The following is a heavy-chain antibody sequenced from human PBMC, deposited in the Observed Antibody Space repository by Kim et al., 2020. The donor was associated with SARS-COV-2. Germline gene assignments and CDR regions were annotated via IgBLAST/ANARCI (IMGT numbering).Heavy chain of an antibody. Sequence: SVKVSCKASGGTFSSYAISWVRQAPGQGLEWMGGIIPIFGTANYAQKFQGRVTITADESTSTAYMELSSLRSEDTAVYYCASGFAVTSGSSPFDYWGQGTLVTVSS. CDR1: GGTFSSYA. V-gene: IGHV1-69*13. D-gene: IGHD1-26*01. J-gene: IGHJ4*02. CDR2: IIPIFGTA. CDR3: ASGFAVTSGSSPFDY.